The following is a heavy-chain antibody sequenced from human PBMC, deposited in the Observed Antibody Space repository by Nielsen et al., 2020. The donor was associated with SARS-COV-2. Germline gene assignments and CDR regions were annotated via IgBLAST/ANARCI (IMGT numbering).Heavy chain of an antibody. CDR2: INSDGSST. Sequence: GGSLRLSCAASAFTFSTYWMHWVRQAPGKGLVWVSRINSDGSSTSYADSVKGRFTISRDNAKNSVYLQMNSLRAEDTALYYCTRDSGEGVQEYFQDWGQGTLVTVSS. D-gene: IGHD3-10*01. CDR1: AFTFSTYW. V-gene: IGHV3-74*01. CDR3: TRDSGEGVQEYFQD. J-gene: IGHJ1*01.